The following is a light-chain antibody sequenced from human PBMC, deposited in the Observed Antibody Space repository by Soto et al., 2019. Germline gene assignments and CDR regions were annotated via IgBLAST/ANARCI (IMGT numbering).Light chain of an antibody. CDR3: QQYYSYST. CDR2: RAS. Sequence: DIQMTQSPSTLSASVGDRVTITCRASQSINIWLAWYQQKPGKAPKLLIFRASNLESGVPSRFSGSGSGTEFTLTTSSLQPADFATYYCQQYYSYSTFGQGTKVDIK. J-gene: IGKJ1*01. CDR1: QSINIW. V-gene: IGKV1-5*03.